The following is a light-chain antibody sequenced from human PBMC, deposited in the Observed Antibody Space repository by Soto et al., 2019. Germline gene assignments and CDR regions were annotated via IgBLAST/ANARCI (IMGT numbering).Light chain of an antibody. CDR3: SSYAGSNIV. CDR2: EVS. J-gene: IGLJ1*01. Sequence: QSALTQPPSASGSPGQSVTISCTGTSSDVGGYNYVSWYQQHPGKAPKLMIYEVSKRPSGVPDRFSGSKSGNTASLTVSGLQAEDEADYYCSSYAGSNIVFGTGTEVTVL. V-gene: IGLV2-8*01. CDR1: SSDVGGYNY.